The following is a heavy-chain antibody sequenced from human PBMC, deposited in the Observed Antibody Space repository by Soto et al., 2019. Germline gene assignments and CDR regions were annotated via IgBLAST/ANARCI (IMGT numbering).Heavy chain of an antibody. CDR1: GGTFSPYG. V-gene: IGHV1-69*06. CDR3: AREGRLTGTDGFDY. D-gene: IGHD1-20*01. Sequence: ASVKVSCKISGGTFSPYGVSWVRQAPGQGLEWMGMIIPIFDTTNYAQKFQGRVTITADTSTSTAYMELSSLRSEDTAVYYCAREGRLTGTDGFDYWGQGTLVTVSS. J-gene: IGHJ4*02. CDR2: IIPIFDTT.